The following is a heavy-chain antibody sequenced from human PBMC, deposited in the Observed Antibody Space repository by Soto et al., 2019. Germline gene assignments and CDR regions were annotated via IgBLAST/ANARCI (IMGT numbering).Heavy chain of an antibody. V-gene: IGHV4-31*03. J-gene: IGHJ5*02. D-gene: IGHD3-10*01. Sequence: QVQLQESGPGLVMPSQTLSLTCTVSGGSISSGDYYWGWIRQHPGKGLEWIGSIYHSGNTYYNPSLKSRVTISVDTSKNQFSLKVNSVTAADTAVYYCAKYGAGSYHGCDPWGQGTLVTVSS. CDR2: IYHSGNT. CDR3: AKYGAGSYHGCDP. CDR1: GGSISSGDYY.